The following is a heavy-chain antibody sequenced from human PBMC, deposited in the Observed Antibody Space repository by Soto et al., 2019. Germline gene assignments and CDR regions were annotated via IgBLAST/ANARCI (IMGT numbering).Heavy chain of an antibody. J-gene: IGHJ5*02. CDR2: IWYDGSNK. Sequence: GESLKISCAASGFTFSSYGMHWVRQAPGKGLEWVAVIWYDGSNKYYADSVKGRFTISRDNSKNTLYLQMNSLRAEDTAVYYCARGVDLDIVVPWFDPWGQGTLVTVSS. CDR3: ARGVDLDIVVPWFDP. D-gene: IGHD2-21*01. V-gene: IGHV3-33*01. CDR1: GFTFSSYG.